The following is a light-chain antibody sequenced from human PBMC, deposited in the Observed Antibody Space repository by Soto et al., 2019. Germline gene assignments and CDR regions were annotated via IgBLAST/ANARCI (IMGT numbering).Light chain of an antibody. V-gene: IGKV3-20*01. Sequence: EIVWTQPPGTLSLSPGQKATLSCGASQSLSSAFLAWYQQKHGQAPRLLIYGVSNRATGIPDRFSGSGSGTDCTITISRLEQEDGAVYYCQQYGSSPRTFGQGTKVDIK. CDR2: GVS. CDR3: QQYGSSPRT. J-gene: IGKJ1*01. CDR1: QSLSSAF.